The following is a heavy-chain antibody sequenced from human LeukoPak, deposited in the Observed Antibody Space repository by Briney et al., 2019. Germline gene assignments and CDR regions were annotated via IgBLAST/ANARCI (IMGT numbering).Heavy chain of an antibody. D-gene: IGHD1-14*01. CDR2: IKQDGSDK. V-gene: IGHV3-7*01. CDR1: GFTFSSYW. Sequence: GGSLRLSCAASGFTFSSYWMHWVRQAPGKGLEWVGNIKQDGSDKNYMDSVKGRFTISRDNTKNSVYLQMSSLRAEDTAVYYCAREVWGPEYWGQGTLVTVSS. J-gene: IGHJ4*02. CDR3: AREVWGPEY.